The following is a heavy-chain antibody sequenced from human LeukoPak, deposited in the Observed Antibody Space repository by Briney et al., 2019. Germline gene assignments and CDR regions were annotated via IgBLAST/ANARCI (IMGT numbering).Heavy chain of an antibody. CDR3: AKEGYSYGYYPHYMDV. Sequence: PSETLSLTCAVYGGSFSGDFWSWIRQSPGKGLEWIGSIYHSGSTYYNPSLKSRVTISVDTSKNQFSLKVRSVTAADTAVYYCAKEGYSYGYYPHYMDVWGKGTTVTVSS. D-gene: IGHD5-18*01. CDR1: GGSFSGDF. J-gene: IGHJ6*03. V-gene: IGHV4-34*01. CDR2: IYHSGST.